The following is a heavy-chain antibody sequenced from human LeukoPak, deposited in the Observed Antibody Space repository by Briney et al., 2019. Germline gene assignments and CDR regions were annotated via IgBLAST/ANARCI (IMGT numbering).Heavy chain of an antibody. CDR3: ARESRPANIPTDGMDV. CDR2: INHSGST. Sequence: PSETLSLTCAVYGGSFSGNFWTWIRQPPGKGLEWIGEINHSGSTNYNPSLKSRVTISVDTSKNHFYLKLSSVTAADTAVYYCARESRPANIPTDGMDVWGQGTTVTVSS. CDR1: GGSFSGNF. V-gene: IGHV4-34*01. J-gene: IGHJ6*02. D-gene: IGHD2/OR15-2a*01.